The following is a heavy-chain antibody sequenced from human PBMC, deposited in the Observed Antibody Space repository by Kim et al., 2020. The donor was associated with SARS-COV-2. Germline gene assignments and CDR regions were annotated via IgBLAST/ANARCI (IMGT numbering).Heavy chain of an antibody. Sequence: GGSLRLSCAASGFTFSSYWMHWVRQAPGKGLVWVSRINSDGSSTSYADSVKGRFTISRDNAKNTLYLQMNSLRAEDTAVYYCARGDHITMVHNWFDPWGQGTLVTVSS. CDR3: ARGDHITMVHNWFDP. V-gene: IGHV3-74*01. J-gene: IGHJ5*02. CDR2: INSDGSST. D-gene: IGHD3-10*01. CDR1: GFTFSSYW.